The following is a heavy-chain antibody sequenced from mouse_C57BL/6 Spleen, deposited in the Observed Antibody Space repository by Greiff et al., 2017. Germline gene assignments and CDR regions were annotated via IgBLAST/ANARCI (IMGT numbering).Heavy chain of an antibody. J-gene: IGHJ3*01. Sequence: VQLQQSGPELVKPGASVTISCKASGYSFTDYNMNWVNQCNGKSLEWIGVINPNNGTTSYTQKFKGKATLTVDQYSSTDYIQLNSLTTEDAEVYYCAREGPIYYGHWFADWGQGTLVTVSA. CDR1: GYSFTDYN. D-gene: IGHD2-1*01. V-gene: IGHV1-39*01. CDR2: INPNNGTT. CDR3: AREGPIYYGHWFAD.